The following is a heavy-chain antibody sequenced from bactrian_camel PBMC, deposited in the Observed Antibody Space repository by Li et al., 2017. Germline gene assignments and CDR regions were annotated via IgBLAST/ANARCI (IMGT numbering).Heavy chain of an antibody. D-gene: IGHD1*01. CDR2: IYSHGSNT. CDR1: GFRSAFHFRSYY. CDR3: AAAPKRWCDLNSQYDY. J-gene: IGHJ4*01. V-gene: IGHV3-2*01. Sequence: QLVESGGGLVQPGGSLRLSCTASGFRSAFHFRSYYMAWVRQAPGKGLEWVSSIYSHGSNTYYADSVKGRSTISRDNAKNTLYLQMNSLEPEDKAMYYCAAAPKRWCDLNSQYDYWGQGTQVTVS.